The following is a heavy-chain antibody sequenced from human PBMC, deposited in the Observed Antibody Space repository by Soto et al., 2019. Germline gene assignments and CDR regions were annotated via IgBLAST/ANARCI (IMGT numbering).Heavy chain of an antibody. CDR2: IYYSKST. J-gene: IGHJ5*02. Sequence: QVQLQESGPGLVKPSQTLSLTCTVSGGSISSGGYYWSWIRQHPGKGLEWIGYIYYSKSTYYNPSLXSXXTISLDTAKNQFSLTLTSVTAADTAVYYCARSVFPWGQGTLVTVSS. CDR3: ARSVFP. CDR1: GGSISSGGYY. V-gene: IGHV4-31*03.